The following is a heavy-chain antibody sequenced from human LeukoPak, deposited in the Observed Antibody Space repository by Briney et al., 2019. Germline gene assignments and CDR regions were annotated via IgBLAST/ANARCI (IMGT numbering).Heavy chain of an antibody. CDR3: ARGSLTYYDSSGYYYRAFDI. V-gene: IGHV4-31*03. Sequence: PSETLSLTCTVSGGSISSGGYYWSWIRQHPGKGLEWIGCIYYSGSTYYNPSLKSRVTISVDTSKNQFSLKLSSVTAADTAVYYCARGSLTYYDSSGYYYRAFDIWGQGTMVTVSS. CDR1: GGSISSGGYY. CDR2: IYYSGST. J-gene: IGHJ3*02. D-gene: IGHD3-22*01.